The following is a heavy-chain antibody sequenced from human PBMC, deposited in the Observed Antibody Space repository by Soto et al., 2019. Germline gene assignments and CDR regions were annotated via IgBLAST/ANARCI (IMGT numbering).Heavy chain of an antibody. CDR1: GGSISSGDYC. Sequence: QVQLQESGPGLVKPSQTLLLTCTVSGGSISSGDYCWSWIRQHPGKGLEWIGYVRYSVSTDYNPSLKSRVTISVDTYKNHFSLKLSSVTAADTAVHYCARGIAARWGFDYWGQGTLVTVSS. V-gene: IGHV4-31*03. D-gene: IGHD6-6*01. CDR2: VRYSVST. CDR3: ARGIAARWGFDY. J-gene: IGHJ4*02.